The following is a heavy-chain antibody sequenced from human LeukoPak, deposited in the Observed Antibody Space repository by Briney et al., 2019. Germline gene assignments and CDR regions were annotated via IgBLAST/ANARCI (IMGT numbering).Heavy chain of an antibody. J-gene: IGHJ4*02. CDR2: ITVSSSYI. CDR1: GFTFSSYS. CDR3: ARNRRPYGDYDY. D-gene: IGHD4-17*01. V-gene: IGHV3-21*01. Sequence: GGSLRLSCAASGFTFSSYSMNWVRQAPGKGLEWVSSITVSSSYIYYADSVKGRFTISRDSAKNSVYLQMNGLRAEDTAVYYCARNRRPYGDYDYWGQGTLVTVSS.